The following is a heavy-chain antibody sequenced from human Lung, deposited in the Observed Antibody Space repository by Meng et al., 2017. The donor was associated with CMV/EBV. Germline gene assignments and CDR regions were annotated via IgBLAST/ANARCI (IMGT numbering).Heavy chain of an antibody. CDR3: ARSYSYGWGPYYYYYGMDV. CDR2: INHSGST. CDR1: GGSFSGYY. V-gene: IGHV4-34*01. D-gene: IGHD5-18*01. J-gene: IGHJ6*02. Sequence: SXTXSLXCAVYGGSFSGYYWSWIRQPPGKGLEWIGEINHSGSTNYNPSLKSRVTISVDTSKNQFSLKLSSVTAADTAVYYCARSYSYGWGPYYYYYGMDVWGQGTTVTVSS.